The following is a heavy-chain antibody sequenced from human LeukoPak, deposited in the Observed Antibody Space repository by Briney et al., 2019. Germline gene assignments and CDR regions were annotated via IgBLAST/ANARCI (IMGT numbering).Heavy chain of an antibody. J-gene: IGHJ4*02. D-gene: IGHD3-22*01. Sequence: GGSLRLSCAASGFTFSSYAMSWVRQAPGKGLEWVSATSGSGDGTFFADSVKGRFTISRDNSKNTLYLQMNSLRAEDTAIYYCAKLRDFFDSSGQFDYWGQGTLVTVSS. V-gene: IGHV3-23*01. CDR2: TSGSGDGT. CDR1: GFTFSSYA. CDR3: AKLRDFFDSSGQFDY.